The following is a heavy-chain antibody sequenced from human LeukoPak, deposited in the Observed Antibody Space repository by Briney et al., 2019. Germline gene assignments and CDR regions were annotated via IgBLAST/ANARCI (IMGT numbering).Heavy chain of an antibody. D-gene: IGHD3-22*01. J-gene: IGHJ4*01. CDR3: ARVSYYYDSSGYPLDY. Sequence: PSQTLSLTCTVSGGSISSGDYYWSWIRQPPGKGLEWIGYIYYSGSTYYNPSLKSRATISVDTSKNQFSLKLSSVTAADTAVYYCARVSYYYDSSGYPLDYWGQEPWSPSPQ. V-gene: IGHV4-30-4*01. CDR2: IYYSGST. CDR1: GGSISSGDYY.